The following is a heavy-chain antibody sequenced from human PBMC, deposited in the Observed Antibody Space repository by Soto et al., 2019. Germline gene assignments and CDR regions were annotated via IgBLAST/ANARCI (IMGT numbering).Heavy chain of an antibody. CDR3: AKDSVDGYNYYYYMDV. D-gene: IGHD2-15*01. CDR2: ISYDGSNQ. Sequence: GGSLRLSCVDSGFTISNYGMHWVRQAPGKGLEWVAIISYDGSNQYYADSVKGRFTISRDNSNNTLYLQMNSLRAEDTAVYYCAKDSVDGYNYYYYMDVWGKGTTVTVSS. CDR1: GFTISNYG. V-gene: IGHV3-30*18. J-gene: IGHJ6*03.